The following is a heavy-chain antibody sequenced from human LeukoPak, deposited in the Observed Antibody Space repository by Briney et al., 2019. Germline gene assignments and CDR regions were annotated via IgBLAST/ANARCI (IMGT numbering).Heavy chain of an antibody. Sequence: GGTLRLSCAASGFTFSSYSMNWVRQAPGKGLEWVSSISSSSSYIYYADSVKGRFTISRDNAKNSLYLQMNSLRAEDTAVYYCASTVGAPSYFDYWGQGTLVTVSS. CDR2: ISSSSSYI. J-gene: IGHJ4*02. D-gene: IGHD1-26*01. CDR3: ASTVGAPSYFDY. CDR1: GFTFSSYS. V-gene: IGHV3-21*01.